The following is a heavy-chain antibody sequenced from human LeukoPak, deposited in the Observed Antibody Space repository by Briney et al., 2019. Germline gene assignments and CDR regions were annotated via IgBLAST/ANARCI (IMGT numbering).Heavy chain of an antibody. CDR3: ARDYDILTGYFDY. J-gene: IGHJ4*02. Sequence: GGSLRLFCAASGFTFSSYGMHWVRQAPGKGLEWVAVIWYDGSNKYYADSVKGRFTISRDNSKNTLYLQMNSLRAEDTAVYYCARDYDILTGYFDYWGQGTLVTVSS. V-gene: IGHV3-33*01. D-gene: IGHD3-9*01. CDR2: IWYDGSNK. CDR1: GFTFSSYG.